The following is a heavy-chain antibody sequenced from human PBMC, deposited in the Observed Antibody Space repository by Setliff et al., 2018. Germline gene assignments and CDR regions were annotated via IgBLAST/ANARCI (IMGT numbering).Heavy chain of an antibody. CDR2: IYHSGST. CDR3: ARRHCSGGSCYSLNYSDY. J-gene: IGHJ4*02. D-gene: IGHD2-15*01. CDR1: GYFISSGYY. V-gene: IGHV4-38-2*01. Sequence: KTSETLSLTCAVSGYFISSGYYWGWIRQPPGKGLEWIGSIYHSGSTYYNPSLKSRVTISVDTSKKQFSLKLSSVTAADTAVYYCARRHCSGGSCYSLNYSDYWSQGTLVTVSS.